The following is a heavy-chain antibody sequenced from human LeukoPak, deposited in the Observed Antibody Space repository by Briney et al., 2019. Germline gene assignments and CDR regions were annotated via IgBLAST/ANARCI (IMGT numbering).Heavy chain of an antibody. Sequence: SETLSLTCTVSGGSISSYYWSWIRQPPGKGLEWIGYIYYSGSTNYNPSLKSRVTISVDTSKNQFSLKLSSVTAADTAVYYCARPVQLWSQHRGYYLDYWGQGTLVTASS. J-gene: IGHJ4*02. CDR3: ARPVQLWSQHRGYYLDY. CDR1: GGSISSYY. D-gene: IGHD5-18*01. CDR2: IYYSGST. V-gene: IGHV4-59*08.